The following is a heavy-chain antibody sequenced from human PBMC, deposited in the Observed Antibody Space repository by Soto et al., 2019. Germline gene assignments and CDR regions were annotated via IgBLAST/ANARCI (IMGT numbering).Heavy chain of an antibody. CDR2: INPNSGGT. D-gene: IGHD3-3*01. CDR3: ARPSYDFWSGYYPRYFDL. J-gene: IGHJ2*01. CDR1: GYTFTGYY. Sequence: QVQLVQSGAEVKKPGASVKVSCKASGYTFTGYYMHWVRQAPGQGLEWMGWINPNSGGTNYAQKFQVRFTMTRDTSISTAYMELSRLRSDDTAVYYCARPSYDFWSGYYPRYFDLWVRGTLVTVSS. V-gene: IGHV1-2*02.